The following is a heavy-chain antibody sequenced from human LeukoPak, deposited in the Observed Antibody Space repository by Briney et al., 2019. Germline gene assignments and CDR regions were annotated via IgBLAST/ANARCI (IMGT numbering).Heavy chain of an antibody. V-gene: IGHV1-46*01. Sequence: ASVKVSCKTSGFTFTRYFIHWVRQAAGQGLEWMGIINLSGASTSYAQRFQGRVTIPRDMSTSTVYMELSNLRSEHTAVYSGARDRITVSGVLTFRGRGVDLWGQGTLVSVSS. CDR3: ARDRITVSGVLTFRGRGVDL. CDR2: INLSGAST. J-gene: IGHJ5*02. D-gene: IGHD3-3*01. CDR1: GFTFTRYF.